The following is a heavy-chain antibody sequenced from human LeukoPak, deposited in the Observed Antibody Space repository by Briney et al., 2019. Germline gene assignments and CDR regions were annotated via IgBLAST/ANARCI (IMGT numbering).Heavy chain of an antibody. V-gene: IGHV3-74*01. D-gene: IGHD6-19*01. CDR3: SRDPSAVAGNFDY. CDR2: IDSDGSIT. Sequence: GGSLRLSCAASGFTFSSYSMNWVRQAPGKGPEWVSRIDSDGSITNYADSVKGRFTISRDNAKNTLFLQMNSLRAEDTAVYYCSRDPSAVAGNFDYWGQGTLVTVSS. CDR1: GFTFSSYS. J-gene: IGHJ4*02.